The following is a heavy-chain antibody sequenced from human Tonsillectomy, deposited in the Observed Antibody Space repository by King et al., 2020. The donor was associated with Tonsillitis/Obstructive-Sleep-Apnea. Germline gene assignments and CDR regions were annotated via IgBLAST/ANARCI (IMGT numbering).Heavy chain of an antibody. J-gene: IGHJ4*02. V-gene: IGHV3-15*01. CDR1: GFVFSNAW. D-gene: IGHD3-10*01. Sequence: VQLVESGGGLVKPGGSLRLSCAASGFVFSNAWMSWVRQAPGKGLEWVGHIKSKTSGGTTDYAAPVKGRFTISRDDAKTTLFLQMNSLKSEDTAVYYCTTYYYGSGSYPLDYWGQGTLVTDSS. CDR3: TTYYYGSGSYPLDY. CDR2: IKSKTSGGTT.